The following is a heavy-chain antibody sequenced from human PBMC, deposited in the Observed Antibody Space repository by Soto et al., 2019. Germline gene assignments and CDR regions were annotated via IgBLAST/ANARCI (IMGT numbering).Heavy chain of an antibody. CDR2: INPSGGST. D-gene: IGHD3-16*01. J-gene: IGHJ4*02. CDR3: ARVMGEFSLPLSLDFDF. CDR1: GYTFTSYY. Sequence: ASVKVSCKASGYTFTSYYMHWVRQAPGQGLEWMGIINPSGGSTSYAQKFQGRVTISVDTSDNHFSLKLTSVTAADTAFYYCARVMGEFSLPLSLDFDFWGQGTLVTVSS. V-gene: IGHV1-46*01.